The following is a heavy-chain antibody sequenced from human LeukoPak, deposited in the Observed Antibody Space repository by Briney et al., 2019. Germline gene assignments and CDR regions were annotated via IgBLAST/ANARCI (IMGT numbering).Heavy chain of an antibody. CDR3: ARVDCSGGSCSYYFDY. V-gene: IGHV1-69*04. CDR2: IIPILGIA. CDR1: GGTFSSYA. J-gene: IGHJ4*02. Sequence: ASVKVSCKASGGTFSSYAISWVRQAPRQGLEWMGRIIPILGIANYAQKFQGRVTITADKSTSTAYMELSSLRSEDTAVYYCARVDCSGGSCSYYFDYWGQGTLVTVSS. D-gene: IGHD2-15*01.